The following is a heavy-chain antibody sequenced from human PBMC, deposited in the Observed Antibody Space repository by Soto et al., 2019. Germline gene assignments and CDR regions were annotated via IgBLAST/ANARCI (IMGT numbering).Heavy chain of an antibody. CDR3: ARDVLYWWTQTNYYYYGIDV. V-gene: IGHV1-18*04. J-gene: IGHJ6*02. Sequence: GASVKVSCKASGYTFTSYGISWVRQAPGQGLEWMGWISAYNGNTNYAQKLQGRVTMTTDTSTSTAYMELRSLRSDDTAVYYCARDVLYWWTQTNYYYYGIDVWGQGTTVTVYS. CDR1: GYTFTSYG. D-gene: IGHD2-15*01. CDR2: ISAYNGNT.